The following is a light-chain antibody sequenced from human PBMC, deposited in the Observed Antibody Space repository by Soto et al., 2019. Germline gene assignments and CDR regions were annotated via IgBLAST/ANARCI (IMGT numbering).Light chain of an antibody. CDR3: ISWTSSXTWV. CDR1: SSDIGAYNY. CDR2: DVT. V-gene: IGLV2-14*01. Sequence: QSALTQPASVSGSPGQSIXISCTGTSSDIGAYNYVSWYQQHPAKAPKLMIYDVTNRPSGVSNRFSGSKSGNTASLTISGLQAEDEADYYCISWTSSXTWVFGGGTKLTVL. J-gene: IGLJ2*01.